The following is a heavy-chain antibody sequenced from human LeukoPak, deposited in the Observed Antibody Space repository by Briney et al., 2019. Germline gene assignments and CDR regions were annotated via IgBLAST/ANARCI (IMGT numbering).Heavy chain of an antibody. Sequence: ASVKVSCKASGYTFTSYDINWVRQATGQGLEWMGWMNPNSGNTGYAQKFQGRVTMTRNTSISTAYMELSSLRSEDTAVYYCARGRWAAAGHNWFDPWGQGTLVTVSS. CDR1: GYTFTSYD. D-gene: IGHD6-13*01. CDR2: MNPNSGNT. V-gene: IGHV1-8*01. J-gene: IGHJ5*02. CDR3: ARGRWAAAGHNWFDP.